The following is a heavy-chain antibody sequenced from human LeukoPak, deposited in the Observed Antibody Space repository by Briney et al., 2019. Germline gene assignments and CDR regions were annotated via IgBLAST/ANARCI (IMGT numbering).Heavy chain of an antibody. V-gene: IGHV4-30-4*08. D-gene: IGHD1-26*01. CDR1: GGSISSGDYY. J-gene: IGHJ6*03. CDR2: IYYSGST. Sequence: SQTLSLTCTVSGGSISSGDYYWSWIRQPPGKGLEWIGYIYYSGSTYYNPSLKSRVTISVDTSKNQFSLKLSSVTAADTAVYYCARHGLVETTYYYYYMDVWGKGTTVTVSS. CDR3: ARHGLVETTYYYYYMDV.